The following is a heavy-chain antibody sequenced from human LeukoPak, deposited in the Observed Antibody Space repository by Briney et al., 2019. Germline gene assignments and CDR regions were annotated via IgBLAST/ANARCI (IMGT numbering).Heavy chain of an antibody. Sequence: KSSETLSLTCAVYGGSFSGYYWSWIRQPPGKGLEWIGETNHSGSTNYNPSLKSRVTISVDTSKNQFSLKLSSVTAADTAVYYCARGRDFWSGYRYYYYYGMDVWGQGTTVTVSS. V-gene: IGHV4-34*01. CDR1: GGSFSGYY. J-gene: IGHJ6*02. D-gene: IGHD3-3*01. CDR3: ARGRDFWSGYRYYYYYGMDV. CDR2: TNHSGST.